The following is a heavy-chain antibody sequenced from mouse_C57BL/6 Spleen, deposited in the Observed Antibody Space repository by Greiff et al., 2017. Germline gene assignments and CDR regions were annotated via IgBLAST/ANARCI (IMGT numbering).Heavy chain of an antibody. CDR1: GFTFSNYW. J-gene: IGHJ1*03. CDR3: TRGNYVWYFDV. Sequence: EVKLVESGGGLVQPGGSMKLSCVASGFTFSNYWMNWVRQSPEKGLEWVAQIRLKSDNYATHYAESVKGRFTISRDDSKSSVYLQMNNLRAEDTGIYYCTRGNYVWYFDVWGTGTTVTVSS. D-gene: IGHD2-1*01. CDR2: IRLKSDNYAT. V-gene: IGHV6-3*01.